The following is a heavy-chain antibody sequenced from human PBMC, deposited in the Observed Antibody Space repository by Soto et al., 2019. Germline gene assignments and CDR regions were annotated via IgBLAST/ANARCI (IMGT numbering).Heavy chain of an antibody. J-gene: IGHJ2*01. Sequence: QVQLQESGPGLVKPSETLSLTCTVSGGSVSSGHNYWSWIRQPPGKGLEWIGYIYYSGSTNYNPSLRSRVSISVDTSKNQFSLKLNSVTAADTAVSYCARLPRARKIAPRTPLGYFALWGRGTLVTVSS. D-gene: IGHD3-22*01. CDR1: GGSVSSGHNY. V-gene: IGHV4-61*01. CDR2: IYYSGST. CDR3: ARLPRARKIAPRTPLGYFAL.